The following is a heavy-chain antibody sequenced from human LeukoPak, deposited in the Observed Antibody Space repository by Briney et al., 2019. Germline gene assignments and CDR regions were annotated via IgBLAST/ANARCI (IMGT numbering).Heavy chain of an antibody. V-gene: IGHV3-23*01. CDR3: AKEGRGYSYGWDY. CDR2: IGGSGGAT. CDR1: GFTFSSYA. Sequence: GGSLRLSCAASGFTFSSYAMSWVRQAPGKGLEWVSTIGGSGGATYYPGSVKGRFTISRDNSKNTLYLQMNSLRAEDTAVYYCAKEGRGYSYGWDYWGQGTLVTVSS. D-gene: IGHD5-18*01. J-gene: IGHJ4*02.